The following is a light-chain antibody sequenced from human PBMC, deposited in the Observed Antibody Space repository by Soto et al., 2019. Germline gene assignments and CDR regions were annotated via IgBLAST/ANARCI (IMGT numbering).Light chain of an antibody. CDR3: QKYNSAPRT. V-gene: IGKV1-27*01. CDR2: AAS. J-gene: IGKJ4*01. CDR1: QGISNY. Sequence: DVQMTQAPPSLSASVGDRVTITCRASQGISNYLAWYQQKPGKVPKLLIYAASILQSGVPYRFSGSGSGTDFTLTISSLQPEDVATYYCQKYNSAPRTCGGGTNVEIK.